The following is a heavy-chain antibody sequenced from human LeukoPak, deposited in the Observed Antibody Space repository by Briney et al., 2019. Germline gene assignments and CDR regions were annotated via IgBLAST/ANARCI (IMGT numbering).Heavy chain of an antibody. D-gene: IGHD5-18*01. Sequence: GGSLRLSCTASGFTFSDYYMSWIRQAPGKGLEWISYINSNSSTTNYADTVKGRVTITRDNANNPLYLQMKSLGAEDTAVYYCATSRGSSYGYRALELPPSPVDWGQGTLVTVSS. CDR3: ATSRGSSYGYRALELPPSPVD. CDR2: INSNSSTT. J-gene: IGHJ4*02. CDR1: GFTFSDYY. V-gene: IGHV3-11*04.